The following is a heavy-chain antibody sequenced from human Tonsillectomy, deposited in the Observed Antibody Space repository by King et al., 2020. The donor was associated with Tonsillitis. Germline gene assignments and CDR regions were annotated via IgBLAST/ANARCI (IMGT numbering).Heavy chain of an antibody. CDR2: INGGGGT. CDR3: ARDHRENYDY. Sequence: VQLVESGGVVVQPGGSLRLSCAASGFMFGAYSMHWVRQPPGKGLELVSLINGGGGTYFADSVKGRVTISRDNSKNYLFLQMNELRPEETAFYYCARDHRENYDYRGQVTPVTASS. J-gene: IGHJ4*02. D-gene: IGHD1-7*01. V-gene: IGHV3-43*01. CDR1: GFMFGAYS.